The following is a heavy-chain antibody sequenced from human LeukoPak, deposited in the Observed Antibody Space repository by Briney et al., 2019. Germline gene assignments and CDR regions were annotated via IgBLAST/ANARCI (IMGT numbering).Heavy chain of an antibody. CDR2: ISSSGSTI. D-gene: IGHD5-24*01. CDR3: ASSLEMATMGAFDI. Sequence: GGSLRLSCAASGFTFSDYYMSWIRQAPGKGLEWVSYISSSGSTIYYADSVKGRFTISRDNAKNSLYLQMNSLRAEDTAVYYCASSLEMATMGAFDIWGQGTMVTVSS. J-gene: IGHJ3*02. V-gene: IGHV3-11*04. CDR1: GFTFSDYY.